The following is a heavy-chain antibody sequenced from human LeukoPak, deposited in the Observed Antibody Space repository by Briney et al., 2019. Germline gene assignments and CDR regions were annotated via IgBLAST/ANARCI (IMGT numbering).Heavy chain of an antibody. J-gene: IGHJ6*03. Sequence: GGSLRLSCVASGFTANRNVTSWVRQAPGKGLEWVSLIYSDDRAFYADSVKGRFTISRNKSKNTLFLQMSSLKPEDTAIYYCARDLAGFEEPRYYYYMDVWGKGTTVTVSS. V-gene: IGHV3-66*02. CDR3: ARDLAGFEEPRYYYYMDV. CDR2: IYSDDRA. CDR1: GFTANRNV. D-gene: IGHD1-14*01.